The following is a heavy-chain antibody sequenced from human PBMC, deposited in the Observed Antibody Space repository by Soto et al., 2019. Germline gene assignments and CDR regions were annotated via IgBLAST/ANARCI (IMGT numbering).Heavy chain of an antibody. D-gene: IGHD3-22*01. V-gene: IGHV4-61*01. Sequence: PSETLSLTCTVSGGSVSSGSYYWSWIRQPPGKGLEWIGYIYYSGSTNYNPSLKSRVTISVDTSKNQFSLKLSSVTAADTAVYYCARDAPGHYYDSSGSKRNWFDPWGQGTLVTVSS. CDR2: IYYSGST. CDR1: GGSVSSGSYY. CDR3: ARDAPGHYYDSSGSKRNWFDP. J-gene: IGHJ5*02.